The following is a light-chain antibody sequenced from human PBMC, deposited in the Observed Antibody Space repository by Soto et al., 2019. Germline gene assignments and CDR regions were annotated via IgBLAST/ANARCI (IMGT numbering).Light chain of an antibody. CDR2: AVS. CDR1: SSDNGGYNY. J-gene: IGLJ1*01. Sequence: QSVLTQPASVSGSPGQSITISCTGTSSDNGGYNYVSWYQQLPGKVPKLIIYAVSNRPSGVSDRFSGSKSGNAASLTISGLQAEDEADYYCSSYTSTSTLYVFGTGTKLTVL. CDR3: SSYTSTSTLYV. V-gene: IGLV2-14*03.